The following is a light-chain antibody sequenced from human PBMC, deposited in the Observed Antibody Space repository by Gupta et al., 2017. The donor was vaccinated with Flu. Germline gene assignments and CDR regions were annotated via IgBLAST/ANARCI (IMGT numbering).Light chain of an antibody. CDR3: HQYFTTPWT. CDR2: WAS. CDR1: QSVFYSSNNKNY. J-gene: IGKJ1*01. V-gene: IGKV4-1*01. Sequence: NCRSSQSVFYSSNNKNYLAWYQQKPGQPPTLLISWASTRESGVPDRFSGSGSGTDFTLTISSLQTGDVAVYYCHQYFTTPWTFGQGTKVEIK.